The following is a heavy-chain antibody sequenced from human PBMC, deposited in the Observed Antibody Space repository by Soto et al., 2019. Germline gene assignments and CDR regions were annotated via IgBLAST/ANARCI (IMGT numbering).Heavy chain of an antibody. V-gene: IGHV4-38-2*01. CDR1: GYSISSGYY. J-gene: IGHJ5*02. Sequence: LSLTCAVSGYSISSGYYWGWLRQPPGKGLEWIGGIYHGGSTYYNPSLNSRVTLSIDMTNNHVSLILNSVTAADTAVYYCARVGPWVPYYYDSSPYTFENWFDPWGQGTLVTVSS. CDR3: ARVGPWVPYYYDSSPYTFENWFDP. D-gene: IGHD3-22*01. CDR2: IYHGGST.